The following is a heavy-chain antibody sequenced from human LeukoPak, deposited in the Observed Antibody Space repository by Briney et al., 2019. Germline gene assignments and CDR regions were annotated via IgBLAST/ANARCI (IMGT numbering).Heavy chain of an antibody. J-gene: IGHJ3*02. D-gene: IGHD3-9*01. CDR2: INAGNGNT. V-gene: IGHV1-3*01. CDR1: GYTFTTYG. Sequence: ASVKVSCKASGYTFTTYGIHWVRQAPGQRLEWMGWINAGNGNTKYSQKFQDRVTITRDTSASTAYMELSSLRSEDTAVYYCARRLRYFDWPLRGAFDIWAKGQWSPSLQ. CDR3: ARRLRYFDWPLRGAFDI.